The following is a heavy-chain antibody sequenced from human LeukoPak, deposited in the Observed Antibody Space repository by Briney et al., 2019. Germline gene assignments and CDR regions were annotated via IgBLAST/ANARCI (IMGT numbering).Heavy chain of an antibody. V-gene: IGHV1-69*01. CDR3: ARDFAQYGDYGGYFDY. CDR1: GGTFSGYA. Sequence: SVKVSCKASGGTFSGYAISWVRQAPGQGLEWMGGIIPIFGTANYAQKFQGRVTITADESTSTAYMELSSLRSEDTAVYYCARDFAQYGDYGGYFDYWGQGTLVTVSS. CDR2: IIPIFGTA. J-gene: IGHJ4*02. D-gene: IGHD4-17*01.